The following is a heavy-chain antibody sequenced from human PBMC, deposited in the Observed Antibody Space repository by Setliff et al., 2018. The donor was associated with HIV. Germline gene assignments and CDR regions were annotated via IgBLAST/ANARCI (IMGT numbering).Heavy chain of an antibody. D-gene: IGHD3-3*01. Sequence: GESLKISCQGSGYIFTSYWIGWVRQMPGKGLEWMGIIYPGDSDTRYSPSFQGQVTISADKSISTAYLQWSSLKASDTAMYYCARHHAYYNFWSGHYYYYYMDVWGKGTTVTVSS. V-gene: IGHV5-51*01. CDR3: ARHHAYYNFWSGHYYYYYMDV. CDR1: GYIFTSYW. CDR2: IYPGDSDT. J-gene: IGHJ6*03.